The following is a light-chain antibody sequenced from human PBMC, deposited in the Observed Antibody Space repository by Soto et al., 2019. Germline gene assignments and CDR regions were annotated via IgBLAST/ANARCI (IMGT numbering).Light chain of an antibody. CDR3: QQRSNWPLT. V-gene: IGKV3-11*01. CDR2: YAS. J-gene: IGKJ4*01. Sequence: EIVLTQSPATLSLSPGERATLSCRASQSVRSYLAWYQQKPGQAPRLLIYYASNRATDIPVRFSGSGSGTDFTLTISSLEPEDSAVYYCQQRSNWPLTFGGGTKVEI. CDR1: QSVRSY.